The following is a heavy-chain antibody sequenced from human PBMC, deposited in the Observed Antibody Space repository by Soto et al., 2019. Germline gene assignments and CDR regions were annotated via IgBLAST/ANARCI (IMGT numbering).Heavy chain of an antibody. V-gene: IGHV3-30*18. Sequence: GGSLRLSCAASGFSLSNNGMHWVRQAPGKXLEWVAVISYEGNNKYYAVSVKGRFTISRDNSKNTVYLELNNLRAEDTAMYYCAKGGSGNFLAYYYYSYMDAWLQGPT. CDR2: ISYEGNNK. CDR3: AKGGSGNFLAYYYYSYMDA. CDR1: GFSLSNNG. J-gene: IGHJ6*02. D-gene: IGHD1-26*01.